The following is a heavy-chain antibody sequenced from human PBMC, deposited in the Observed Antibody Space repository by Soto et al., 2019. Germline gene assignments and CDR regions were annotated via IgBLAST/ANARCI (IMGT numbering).Heavy chain of an antibody. CDR3: VKGRSGYDFDY. J-gene: IGHJ4*02. D-gene: IGHD5-12*01. CDR1: GFTFSSYV. V-gene: IGHV3-23*01. CDR2: ISGSGSGT. Sequence: EVHLLESGGGLVQPGGSLRLSCAASGFTFSSYVMSWVRQAPGKGLEWVSAISGSGSGTYYADSVKGRFTISRDNSKDTLYVQMNSLRAEDTAVYYCVKGRSGYDFDYWGQGTLVTVSS.